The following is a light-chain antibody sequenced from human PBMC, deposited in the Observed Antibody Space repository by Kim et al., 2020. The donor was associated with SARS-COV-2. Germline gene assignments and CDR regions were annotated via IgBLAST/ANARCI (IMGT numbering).Light chain of an antibody. CDR1: SSDVGSYNL. CDR3: CSYAGSSTSVV. CDR2: DGS. V-gene: IGLV2-23*01. Sequence: QSITISSTRTSSDVGSYNLVSWYQQHPSKAPKLMIYDGSKRPSGVSIRFSGSKSGNTASLTISGLQAEDEADYYCCSYAGSSTSVVFGGGTQLTVL. J-gene: IGLJ2*01.